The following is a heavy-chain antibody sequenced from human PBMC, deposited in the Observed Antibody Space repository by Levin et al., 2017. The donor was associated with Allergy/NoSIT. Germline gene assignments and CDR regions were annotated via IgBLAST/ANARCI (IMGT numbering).Heavy chain of an antibody. Sequence: LSLTCAASGFTFSSYWMSWVRQAPGKGLEWVANTKQDGTENYYVDSVKGRFTISKDNPKNSVYLQMTSLRVEDTAVYYCARNWRSAFDIWGQGTVVTVSS. CDR1: GFTFSSYW. D-gene: IGHD2-8*02. CDR2: TKQDGTEN. V-gene: IGHV3-7*04. CDR3: ARNWRSAFDI. J-gene: IGHJ3*02.